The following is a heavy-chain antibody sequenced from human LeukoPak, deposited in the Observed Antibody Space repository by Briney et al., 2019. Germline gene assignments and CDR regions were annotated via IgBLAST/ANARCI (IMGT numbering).Heavy chain of an antibody. CDR3: ARGSYRPDY. V-gene: IGHV3-48*03. CDR1: GFTFSSYA. D-gene: IGHD1-26*01. Sequence: GGSLRLYCATSGFTFSSYAMSWLRQAPGKGLGWVSYISSSGSTIYYADSVKGRFTISRDNAKNSLSLQMNSLRAEDTAVYYCARGSYRPDYWGQGTLVTVSS. J-gene: IGHJ4*02. CDR2: ISSSGSTI.